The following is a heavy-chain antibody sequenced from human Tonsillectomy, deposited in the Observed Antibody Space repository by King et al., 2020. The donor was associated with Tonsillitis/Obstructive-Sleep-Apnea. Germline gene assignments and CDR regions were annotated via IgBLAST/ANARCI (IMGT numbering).Heavy chain of an antibody. D-gene: IGHD2-21*02. Sequence: VQLVESGGGLVQPGGSLRLSCAASGFTFSNYAMSWVRQAPGKGLEWVSGISGNGSSTYYADSVKGRFTISRDNSKNTLYLQMNSLRAEDTAVYYCVKMVGVVVVTGVMVFVYWGQGTLVTVSS. CDR1: GFTFSNYA. J-gene: IGHJ4*02. CDR3: VKMVGVVVVTGVMVFVY. V-gene: IGHV3-23*04. CDR2: ISGNGSST.